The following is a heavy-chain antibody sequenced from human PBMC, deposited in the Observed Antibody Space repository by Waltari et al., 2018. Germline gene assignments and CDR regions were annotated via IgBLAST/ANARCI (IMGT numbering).Heavy chain of an antibody. CDR1: GFTVSSNY. CDR3: ARDEGIAAAEHTPANYYYYGMDV. Sequence: EVQLVESGGGLIQPGGSLRLSCAASGFTVSSNYMSWVRQAPGKGLEQVSVIYSGGSTYYADSVKGRFTISRDNSKNTLYLQMNSLRAEDTAVYYCARDEGIAAAEHTPANYYYYGMDVWGQGTTVTVSS. V-gene: IGHV3-53*01. D-gene: IGHD6-13*01. J-gene: IGHJ6*02. CDR2: IYSGGST.